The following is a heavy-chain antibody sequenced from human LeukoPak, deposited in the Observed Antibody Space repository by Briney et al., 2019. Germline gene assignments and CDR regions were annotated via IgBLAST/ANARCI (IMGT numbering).Heavy chain of an antibody. J-gene: IGHJ4*02. CDR1: AFTFSSYG. V-gene: IGHV3-30*02. Sequence: PGGSLRLSCAASAFTFSSYGMHWVRQAPGKGLEWVAFNRYDGSNKYYADSVKGRFTISRDNSKNTLYLQMNSLRAEDTAVYYCAKGDQVAATHFIDYWGQGTLVTVSS. CDR3: AKGDQVAATHFIDY. D-gene: IGHD2-15*01. CDR2: NRYDGSNK.